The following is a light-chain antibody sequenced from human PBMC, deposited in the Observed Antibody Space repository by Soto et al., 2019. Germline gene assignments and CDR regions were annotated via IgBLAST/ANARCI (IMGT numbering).Light chain of an antibody. CDR2: VERSGSY. Sequence: QLVLTQSSSASASLGSSVKLTCTLSSGYSTYIIAWHQQQPGKAPRYLMKVERSGSYNKGSGVPDLFSGSSSGADRYLTISILQSEDEADYYCETWDSNTFVVFGGGTKLTVL. J-gene: IGLJ2*01. CDR3: ETWDSNTFVV. CDR1: SGYSTYI. V-gene: IGLV4-60*03.